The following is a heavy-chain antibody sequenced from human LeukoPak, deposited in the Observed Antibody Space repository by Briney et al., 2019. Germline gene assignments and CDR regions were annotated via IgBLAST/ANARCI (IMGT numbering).Heavy chain of an antibody. Sequence: PGGSLRLSCAASGFSFSSYWMNWVRQAPGKGLVWVAHINTDGRTTTYADSVKGRFTVARDNAKNTLYLEMNRLRAEDTAVYYCAKDSGGGFDPWGQGTLVTVSS. CDR1: GFSFSSYW. CDR2: INTDGRTT. V-gene: IGHV3-74*01. D-gene: IGHD3-10*01. CDR3: AKDSGGGFDP. J-gene: IGHJ5*02.